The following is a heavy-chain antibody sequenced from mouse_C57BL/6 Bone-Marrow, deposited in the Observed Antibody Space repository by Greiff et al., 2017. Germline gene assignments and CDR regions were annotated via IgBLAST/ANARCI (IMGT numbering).Heavy chain of an antibody. D-gene: IGHD2-12*01. CDR2: INPNNGGT. J-gene: IGHJ4*01. Sequence: EVQLQQSGPELVKPGASVKISCKASGYTFTDYYMNWVKQSPGKSLEWIGDINPNNGGTSSNQKFTGKAPLTVDTSSCPAYMSLRSLNSTDSAVFFCGRREKCYDVTGYSARDFWGQGTSVTVSS. V-gene: IGHV1-26*01. CDR1: GYTFTDYY. CDR3: GRREKCYDVTGYSARDF.